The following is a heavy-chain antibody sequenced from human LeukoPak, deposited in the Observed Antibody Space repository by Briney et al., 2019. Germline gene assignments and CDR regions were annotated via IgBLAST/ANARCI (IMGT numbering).Heavy chain of an antibody. CDR1: GFTFSSYA. CDR3: AKYITMIVVVITGAFDY. J-gene: IGHJ4*02. Sequence: AGGSLRLSCAASGFTFSSYAMSWVRQAPGKGLEWVSAISGSGGRTYYADSVKGRFTISRDNSKNTLYLQMNSLRAEDTAVYYCAKYITMIVVVITGAFDYWGQGTLVTVSS. D-gene: IGHD3-22*01. CDR2: ISGSGGRT. V-gene: IGHV3-23*01.